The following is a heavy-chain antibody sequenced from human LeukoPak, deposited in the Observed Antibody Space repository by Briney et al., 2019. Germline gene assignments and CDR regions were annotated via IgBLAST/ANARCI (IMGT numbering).Heavy chain of an antibody. CDR2: ISAYKGNT. D-gene: IGHD3-22*01. CDR3: ARSRYYDSSGYHLIGFKY. Sequence: ASVKVSCKASGYTFTSYGISWVRQAPGQGLEWMGWISAYKGNTNYAQKLQGRVTMATDTSTSTAYMELRSLRSDDTAVYYCARSRYYDSSGYHLIGFKYWGQGTLVTVSS. V-gene: IGHV1-18*01. J-gene: IGHJ4*02. CDR1: GYTFTSYG.